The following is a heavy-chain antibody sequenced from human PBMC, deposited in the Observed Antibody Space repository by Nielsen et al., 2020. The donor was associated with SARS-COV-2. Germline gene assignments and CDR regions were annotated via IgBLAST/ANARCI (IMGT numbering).Heavy chain of an antibody. CDR2: ISWNSGSI. CDR1: GFTFDDYA. Sequence: SLKISCAASGFTFDDYAMHWVRQAPGKGLEWVSGISWNSGSIGYADSVKGRFTISRDNAKNSLYLQMNSLRAEDTALYYCARLASPNSSGRTDYWGQGTLVTVSS. CDR3: ARLASPNSSGRTDY. D-gene: IGHD6-19*01. J-gene: IGHJ4*02. V-gene: IGHV3-9*01.